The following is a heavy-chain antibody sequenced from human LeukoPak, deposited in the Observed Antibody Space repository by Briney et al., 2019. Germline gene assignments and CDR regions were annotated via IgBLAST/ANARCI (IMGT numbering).Heavy chain of an antibody. Sequence: KPSETLSLTCAVYGGSFSGYYWSWIRQPPGKGLEWIGEINHSGSTNYNPSLKSRVTISVDTSKNQFSLKLSSVTAADTAVYYCARGKYYDFWSGHYRRGHYYFDYWGQGTLVTVSS. D-gene: IGHD3-3*01. CDR1: GGSFSGYY. V-gene: IGHV4-34*01. CDR2: INHSGST. J-gene: IGHJ4*02. CDR3: ARGKYYDFWSGHYRRGHYYFDY.